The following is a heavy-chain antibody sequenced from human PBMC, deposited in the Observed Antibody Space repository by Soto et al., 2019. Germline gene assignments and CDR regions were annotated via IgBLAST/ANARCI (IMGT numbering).Heavy chain of an antibody. D-gene: IGHD6-19*01. V-gene: IGHV3-30-3*01. CDR2: ISYDGSNK. CDR3: ARDEARQWLVLDY. Sequence: QVQLVESGGGVVQPGRSLRLSCAASGFTFSSYAMHWVRQAPGKGLEWVAVISYDGSNKYYADSVKGRFTISRDNSKNTLYRQMNSLRAEDTAVYYCARDEARQWLVLDYWGQGTLVTVSS. CDR1: GFTFSSYA. J-gene: IGHJ4*02.